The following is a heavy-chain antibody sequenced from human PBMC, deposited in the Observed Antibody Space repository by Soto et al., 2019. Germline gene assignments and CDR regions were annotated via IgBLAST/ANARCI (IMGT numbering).Heavy chain of an antibody. J-gene: IGHJ3*02. Sequence: QLQLQESGPGLVKPSETLSLTCTVSGGSISSTIYYWGWIRQTPGKGLEWMGSIHYSGRTYYNQSLKSRVTISVDTSKNQFSLKLNSVTAADTAVFYCARPPNASLDGFEIWGQVTMVTVSS. V-gene: IGHV4-39*01. CDR2: IHYSGRT. CDR3: ARPPNASLDGFEI. CDR1: GGSISSTIYY.